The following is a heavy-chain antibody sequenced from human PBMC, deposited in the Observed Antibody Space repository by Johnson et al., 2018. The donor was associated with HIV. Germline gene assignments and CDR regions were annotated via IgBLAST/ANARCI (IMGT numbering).Heavy chain of an antibody. CDR1: GFTFSSYG. J-gene: IGHJ3*02. Sequence: QEQLVESGGGLVQPGGSLRLSCAASGFTFSSYGMHWVRQAPGKGLEWVAVIWYDGSNKYYADSVKGRFTISRDNSKNTLYLQMNSLKTEDTAVYYCTTRRVVGATPTPDDAFDIWGQGTMVTVSS. V-gene: IGHV3-33*01. CDR2: IWYDGSNK. D-gene: IGHD1-26*01. CDR3: TTRRVVGATPTPDDAFDI.